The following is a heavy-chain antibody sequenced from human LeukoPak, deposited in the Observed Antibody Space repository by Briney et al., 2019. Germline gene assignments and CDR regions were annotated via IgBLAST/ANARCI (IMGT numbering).Heavy chain of an antibody. J-gene: IGHJ4*02. CDR1: GYTFTTYY. CDR2: SNPNGGST. V-gene: IGHV1-46*01. D-gene: IGHD3-10*01. CDR3: ARESYGSGSDLGY. Sequence: ASVKVSCKASGYTFTTYYIHWVRQAPGEGLEWRGISNPNGGSTTYAQKFQGRVTITSSMSTSTVYMELSSLRSEDTAVFYCARESYGSGSDLGYWGQGTPVTVSS.